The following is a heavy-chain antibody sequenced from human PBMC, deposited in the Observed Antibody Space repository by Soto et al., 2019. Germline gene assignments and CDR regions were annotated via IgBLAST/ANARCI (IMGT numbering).Heavy chain of an antibody. CDR2: IYYSGST. CDR1: GGSISSSNW. V-gene: IGHV4-39*01. Sequence: SETLSLTCAVSGGSISSSNWWSWVRQPPGKGLEWIGSIYYSGSTYYNPSLKSRVTISVDTSKNQFSLKLSSVTAADTAVYYCASVRRGGYDSLRYYYGMDVWGQGTTVTVSS. D-gene: IGHD5-12*01. J-gene: IGHJ6*02. CDR3: ASVRRGGYDSLRYYYGMDV.